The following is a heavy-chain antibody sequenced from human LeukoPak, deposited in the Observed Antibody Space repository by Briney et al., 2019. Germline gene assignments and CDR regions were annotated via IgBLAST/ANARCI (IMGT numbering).Heavy chain of an antibody. D-gene: IGHD3-3*01. V-gene: IGHV3-23*01. J-gene: IGHJ4*02. CDR3: ASVLRFLFFDY. CDR2: ISGSGGST. Sequence: GGSLRPSCAASGFTFSSYGMSWVRQAPGKGLEWVSAISGSGGSTYYADSVKGRFTISRDNSKNTLYLQMNSLRAEDTAVYYCASVLRFLFFDYWGPGTLVTVSS. CDR1: GFTFSSYG.